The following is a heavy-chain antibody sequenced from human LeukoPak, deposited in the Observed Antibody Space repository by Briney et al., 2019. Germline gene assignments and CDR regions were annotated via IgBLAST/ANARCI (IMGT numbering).Heavy chain of an antibody. CDR3: ATRILSSGWNYYYSMDV. D-gene: IGHD6-19*01. Sequence: GASVKVSCKASGGTFITYAISWVRQAPGQGLEWMGGLIPIFGTANYAQNFQGRVTITTDESTNTAYMDLSSLRYEDTAVYYCATRILSSGWNYYYSMDVWGKGTTVTVSS. J-gene: IGHJ6*03. CDR2: LIPIFGTA. V-gene: IGHV1-69*05. CDR1: GGTFITYA.